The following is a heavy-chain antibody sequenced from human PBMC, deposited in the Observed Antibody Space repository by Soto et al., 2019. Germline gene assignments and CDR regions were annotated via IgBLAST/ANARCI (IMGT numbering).Heavy chain of an antibody. Sequence: ASVKVSCKASGYTFTSYAMHWVRQAPGQRLEWMGWINAGNGNTKYSQKFQGRVTITRDTSASTAYMELSSLRSEDTAVYYCARVYCSSTSCYQVWFDPCGQGTLVTVSS. CDR2: INAGNGNT. D-gene: IGHD2-2*01. CDR3: ARVYCSSTSCYQVWFDP. V-gene: IGHV1-3*01. J-gene: IGHJ5*02. CDR1: GYTFTSYA.